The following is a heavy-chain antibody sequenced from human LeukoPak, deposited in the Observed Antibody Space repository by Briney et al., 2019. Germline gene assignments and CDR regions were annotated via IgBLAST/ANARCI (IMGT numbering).Heavy chain of an antibody. Sequence: ASVRVSCKASGYTFTSYYMHWVRQAPGQGLEWMGIINPSGGSTSYAQKFQGRVTMTRDTSTSTVYMELSSLRSEDTAVYYCARDREQWLALDYWGQGTLVTVSS. J-gene: IGHJ4*02. CDR1: GYTFTSYY. D-gene: IGHD6-19*01. V-gene: IGHV1-46*01. CDR3: ARDREQWLALDY. CDR2: INPSGGST.